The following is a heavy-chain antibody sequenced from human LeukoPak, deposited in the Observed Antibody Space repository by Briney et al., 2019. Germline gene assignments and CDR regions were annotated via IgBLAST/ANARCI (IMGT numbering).Heavy chain of an antibody. CDR3: AKVGGYSYGYMDV. Sequence: GGSLRLSCAASGFTFSSYAMSWVRQAPGEGLGWVSAISGSGGSTYYADSVKGRFTISRDNSKNTLYLQMNSLRAEDTGVYYCAKVGGYSYGYMDVCGKGPTVIVSS. V-gene: IGHV3-23*01. J-gene: IGHJ6*04. D-gene: IGHD5-18*01. CDR2: ISGSGGST. CDR1: GFTFSSYA.